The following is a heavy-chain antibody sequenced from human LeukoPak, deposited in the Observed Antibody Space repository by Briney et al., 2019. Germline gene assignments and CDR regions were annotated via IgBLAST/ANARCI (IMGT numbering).Heavy chain of an antibody. V-gene: IGHV3-74*01. Sequence: GGSLRLSCAASGFILSSYWLHWVRQAPGEGLVWVSRINFDGRSSNYADSVKGRFTIYRDNAKNTLYLQMNSLRAEDTAVYYCARVNYYDSSGSLGYFDYWGQGTLVTVSS. CDR2: INFDGRSS. J-gene: IGHJ4*02. CDR3: ARVNYYDSSGSLGYFDY. CDR1: GFILSSYW. D-gene: IGHD3-22*01.